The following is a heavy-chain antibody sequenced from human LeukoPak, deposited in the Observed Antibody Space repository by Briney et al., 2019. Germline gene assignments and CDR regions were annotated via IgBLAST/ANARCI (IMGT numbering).Heavy chain of an antibody. CDR1: VYTFSSYA. J-gene: IGHJ3*02. Sequence: PGECLRLSCAASVYTFSSYAMSWVREAPWKGLEWVSGISGSGDNTYYADSVKGRFTISRDNAKNSLYLQMNSLRAEDTAVYYCARESKLAEMPAFDIWGQGTMVTVSS. CDR2: ISGSGDNT. CDR3: ARESKLAEMPAFDI. D-gene: IGHD2-2*01. V-gene: IGHV3-23*01.